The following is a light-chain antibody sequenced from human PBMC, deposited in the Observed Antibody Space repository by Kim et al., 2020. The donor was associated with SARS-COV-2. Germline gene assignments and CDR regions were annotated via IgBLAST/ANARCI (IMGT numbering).Light chain of an antibody. CDR2: KAS. J-gene: IGKJ4*01. V-gene: IGKV1-5*03. CDR3: QQYHSTPLT. CDR1: QSISSW. Sequence: DIQVTQSPSTLSASVGDRVTITCRASQSISSWLAWYQQKPGKAPKVLIYKASILESGVPSRFSGSGSGTEFTLTISSLQPDDFATYYCQQYHSTPLTFGGGTKVDIK.